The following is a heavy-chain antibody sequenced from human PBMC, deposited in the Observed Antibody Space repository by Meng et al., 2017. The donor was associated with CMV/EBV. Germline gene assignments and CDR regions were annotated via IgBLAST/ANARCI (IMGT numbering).Heavy chain of an antibody. CDR2: IYSGGSST. J-gene: IGHJ6*02. D-gene: IGHD2-2*01. V-gene: IGHV3-23*03. Sequence: GESLKISCAASGFTFSSYAMSWVRQAPGKGLEWVSVIYSGGSSTYYADSVKGRFTISRDNSKNTLYLQMNSLRAEDTAVYYCARAYYCSSTSCWTGSYYYGMDVWGQGTTVTVSS. CDR3: ARAYYCSSTSCWTGSYYYGMDV. CDR1: GFTFSSYA.